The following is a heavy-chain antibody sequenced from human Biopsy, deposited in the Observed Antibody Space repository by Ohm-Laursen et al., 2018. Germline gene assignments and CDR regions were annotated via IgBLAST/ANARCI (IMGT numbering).Heavy chain of an antibody. CDR1: RFTFSSDA. CDR3: AKTFHGSSFLYDY. V-gene: IGHV3-23*01. J-gene: IGHJ4*02. CDR2: ISGSSTS. Sequence: SLRLSCTAPRFTFSSDAMSWVRQAPGKGLEWVSAISGSSTSYYADSVKGRFTISGDNSKNTLYLQMNSLTAEDTAVYYCAKTFHGSSFLYDYWGQGTLVTVSS. D-gene: IGHD2-15*01.